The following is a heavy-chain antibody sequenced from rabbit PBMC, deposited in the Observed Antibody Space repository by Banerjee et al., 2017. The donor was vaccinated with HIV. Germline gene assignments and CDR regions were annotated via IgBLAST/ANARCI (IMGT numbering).Heavy chain of an antibody. CDR3: ARASSYYTYGYAGYAYASPFNL. Sequence: QLVETGGGLVQPGGSLTLSCKASGFDFSDYYMSWVRQAPGKGLEWIGIIYAGKGSTYYASWVNGRFTISSDNAQNTVDLQMNSLTAADTATYFCARASSYYTYGYAGYAYASPFNLWGQGTLVTVS. V-gene: IGHV1S7*01. CDR1: GFDFSDYY. CDR2: IYAGKGST. J-gene: IGHJ4*01. D-gene: IGHD6-1*01.